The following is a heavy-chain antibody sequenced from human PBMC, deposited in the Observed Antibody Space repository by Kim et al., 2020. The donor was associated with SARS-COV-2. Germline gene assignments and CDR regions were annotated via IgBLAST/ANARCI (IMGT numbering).Heavy chain of an antibody. CDR3: ARGSGGTTVATLGLGYYY. V-gene: IGHV4-34*01. J-gene: IGHJ6*01. CDR2: INHSGST. Sequence: SETLSLTCAVYGGSFSGYYWSWIRQPPGKGLEWIGEINHSGSTNYNPSLKSRVTMSVDTSKNQFSLKLSSVTAADTAVYSCARGSGGTTVATLGLGYYY. D-gene: IGHD4-17*01. CDR1: GGSFSGYY.